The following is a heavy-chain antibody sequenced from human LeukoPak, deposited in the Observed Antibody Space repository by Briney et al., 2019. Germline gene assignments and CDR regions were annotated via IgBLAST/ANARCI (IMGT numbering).Heavy chain of an antibody. CDR1: GFTFSSYR. CDR3: ARVGGYLWPIYYYYYMDV. Sequence: GWSLRLSCAASGFTFSSYRISWIRKAPGKGLDWLANIKQDGSEKYYVDSVKGRFTIARDNAKNSLYLQMNSLRAEDTAVYYCARVGGYLWPIYYYYYMDVWGKGTTVTVSS. CDR2: IKQDGSEK. J-gene: IGHJ6*03. D-gene: IGHD1-26*01. V-gene: IGHV3-7*04.